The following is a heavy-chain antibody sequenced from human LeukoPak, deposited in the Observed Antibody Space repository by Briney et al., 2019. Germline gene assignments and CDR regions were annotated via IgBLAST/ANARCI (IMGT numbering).Heavy chain of an antibody. CDR1: GFTFSSYS. V-gene: IGHV3-21*01. Sequence: TGGSLRLSCAAPGFTFSSYSMNWVRQAPGKGLEWVSSISSSSSYIYYADSVKGRFTISRDNAKNSLYLQMNSLRAEDTAVYYCARDPPGEAVAGYYWGQGTLVTVSS. D-gene: IGHD6-19*01. CDR3: ARDPPGEAVAGYY. J-gene: IGHJ4*02. CDR2: ISSSSSYI.